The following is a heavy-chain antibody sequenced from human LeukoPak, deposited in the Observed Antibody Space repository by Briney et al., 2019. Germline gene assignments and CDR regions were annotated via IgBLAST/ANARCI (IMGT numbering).Heavy chain of an antibody. CDR3: AREGAYYSFDY. CDR2: ISGAGSTI. CDR1: GFTFGTSG. V-gene: IGHV3-48*01. J-gene: IGHJ4*02. Sequence: GGSLRLSCAASGFTFGTSGMNWVRQAPGKGLEWVSYISGAGSTIYYADSVKGRFTISRDNARNSLYLQMNGLRAEDTALYYCAREGAYYSFDYWGQGTLVTVSS. D-gene: IGHD3-3*01.